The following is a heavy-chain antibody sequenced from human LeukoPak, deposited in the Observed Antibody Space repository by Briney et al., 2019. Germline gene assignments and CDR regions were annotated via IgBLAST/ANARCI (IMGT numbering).Heavy chain of an antibody. D-gene: IGHD5-24*01. CDR1: GFTFSSSA. Sequence: GGSLRLSCAASGFTFSSSAMSWVRQAPGKGLEWVSTITGGGDATDYAASVKGRFTVSRDNSKNTLYLQMNSLRAEDTAVYYCARDQSDGYNYFDAFDIWGQGTMVTVSS. J-gene: IGHJ3*02. CDR2: ITGGGDAT. V-gene: IGHV3-23*01. CDR3: ARDQSDGYNYFDAFDI.